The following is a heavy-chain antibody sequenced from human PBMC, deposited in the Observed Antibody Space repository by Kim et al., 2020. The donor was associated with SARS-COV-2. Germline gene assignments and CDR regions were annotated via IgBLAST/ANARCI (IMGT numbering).Heavy chain of an antibody. V-gene: IGHV4-59*01. D-gene: IGHD3-10*01. CDR3: ARSPLWLPFDY. CDR2: RT. Sequence: RTNYRPPLNSRVTISVDTSKNQFSLKLSSVTAADTAVYYCARSPLWLPFDYWGQGTLVTVSS. J-gene: IGHJ4*02.